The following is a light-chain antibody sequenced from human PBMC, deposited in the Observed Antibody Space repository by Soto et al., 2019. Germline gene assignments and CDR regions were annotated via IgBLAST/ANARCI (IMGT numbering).Light chain of an antibody. CDR3: QQYASSTLRT. J-gene: IGKJ5*01. CDR2: GAS. CDR1: QSVSNDC. V-gene: IGKV3-20*01. Sequence: ETELTQAPSSLSSSPGERATLSCSASQSVSNDCLSWYQQKPGQAPRLLIYGASTRATDVPDRFSGSGSGADFTLSISRPEPEDFGVYYCQQYASSTLRTFGHGTRLEIK.